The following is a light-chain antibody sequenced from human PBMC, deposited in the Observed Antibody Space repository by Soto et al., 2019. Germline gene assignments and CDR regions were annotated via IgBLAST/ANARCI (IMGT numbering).Light chain of an antibody. CDR2: DAS. CDR1: QSVDND. Sequence: EIVFSHSPAPRSFSPVDRAALSCRASQSVDNDLAWYQQKPGQAPRLLIYDASNRATGIPARFSGSGSGTDFTLTISSLETEDFAVYYCQQSSNWLTFGGGTKVDIK. J-gene: IGKJ4*01. V-gene: IGKV3-11*01. CDR3: QQSSNWLT.